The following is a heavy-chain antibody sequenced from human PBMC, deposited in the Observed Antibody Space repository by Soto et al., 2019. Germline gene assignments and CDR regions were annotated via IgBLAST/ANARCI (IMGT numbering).Heavy chain of an antibody. CDR3: ARDPINDIETNAFDI. V-gene: IGHV4-59*01. CDR1: GCPISTYH. Sequence: SEPLSQTYTNCGCPISTYHWSWIRQPPGKGLEWIGYIYYSGSTNYNPSLKSRVTISVDTSKNQFSLKLSSVTSADTAVYYCARDPINDIETNAFDIWGQGTMVT. J-gene: IGHJ3*02. CDR2: IYYSGST. D-gene: IGHD3-22*01.